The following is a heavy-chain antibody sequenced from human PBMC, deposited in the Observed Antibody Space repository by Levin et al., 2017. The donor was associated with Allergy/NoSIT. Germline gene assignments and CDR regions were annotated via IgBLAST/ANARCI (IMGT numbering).Heavy chain of an antibody. CDR3: AEGLGSCSSTSCPGYWYFDL. Sequence: GGSLRLSCAASGFTFSSSAMNWVRQAPGKGLEWVSGISGSGGSTYYADSVKGRFTISRDNSKNTLYLQMNSLRAEDTAVYYCAEGLGSCSSTSCPGYWYFDLWGRGTLVTVSS. CDR2: ISGSGGST. CDR1: GFTFSSSA. D-gene: IGHD2-2*01. J-gene: IGHJ2*01. V-gene: IGHV3-23*01.